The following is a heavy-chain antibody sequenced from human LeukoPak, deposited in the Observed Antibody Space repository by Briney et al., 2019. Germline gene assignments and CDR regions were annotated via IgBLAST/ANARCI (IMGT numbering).Heavy chain of an antibody. J-gene: IGHJ6*02. Sequence: ASVKVSCKASGYTFTGYHMHWVRQAPGQGLEWMGRINPNSGDTNYAQKFQGRVTMTRDTSISTAYMELSRLRSDDTAVYYCARVGFATQYYYYYGMDVWGQGTTVTVSS. CDR1: GYTFTGYH. D-gene: IGHD2-15*01. CDR3: ARVGFATQYYYYYGMDV. V-gene: IGHV1-2*06. CDR2: INPNSGDT.